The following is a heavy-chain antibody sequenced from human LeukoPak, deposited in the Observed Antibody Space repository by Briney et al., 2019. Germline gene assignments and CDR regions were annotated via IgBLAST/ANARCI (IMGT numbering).Heavy chain of an antibody. CDR2: IYYSVST. CDR1: GGSISSYY. CDR3: ARDGVDYFDY. J-gene: IGHJ4*02. V-gene: IGHV4-59*01. Sequence: SETLSLTCTVSGGSISSYYWSWIRQPPGKGLEWIGYIYYSVSTNYNPSLKSRVTISVDTSKNQFSLKLSSVTAADTAVYYCARDGVDYFDYWGQGTLVTVSS. D-gene: IGHD2-15*01.